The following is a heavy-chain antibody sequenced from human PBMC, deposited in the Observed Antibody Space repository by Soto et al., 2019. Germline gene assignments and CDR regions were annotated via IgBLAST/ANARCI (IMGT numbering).Heavy chain of an antibody. CDR3: ARDTGSWNYDY. V-gene: IGHV3-30*04. Sequence: ESGGGVVPPGRSLRLSCAASGLTFSTNAMNWVRQAPGKGLEWVALISYDGSSKHYADSVKGRFTISRDNSKNTLYLEMNSLRPEDTAVYSCARDTGSWNYDYWGLGTLVTVSS. J-gene: IGHJ4*02. CDR1: GLTFSTNA. CDR2: ISYDGSSK. D-gene: IGHD1-7*01.